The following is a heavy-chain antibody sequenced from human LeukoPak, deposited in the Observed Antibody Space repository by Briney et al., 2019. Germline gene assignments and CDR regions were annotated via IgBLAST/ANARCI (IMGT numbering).Heavy chain of an antibody. CDR3: ARVPPDSSCYYGGFDI. CDR1: GGSISGYY. D-gene: IGHD3-22*01. J-gene: IGHJ3*02. V-gene: IGHV4-59*01. CDR2: IYYSGST. Sequence: SETLSLTCAVSGGSISGYYWSWIRQPPGKGLEWIGYIYYSGSTNYNPSLKSRVTISVATSKNQFSLKLSSVAAADTAVYYCARVPPDSSCYYGGFDIWGQGTMVTVSS.